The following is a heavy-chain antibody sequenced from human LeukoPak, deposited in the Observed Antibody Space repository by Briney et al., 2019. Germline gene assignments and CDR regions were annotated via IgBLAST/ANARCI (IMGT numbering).Heavy chain of an antibody. V-gene: IGHV4-61*01. CDR2: IYYSGST. CDR1: GGSVSSGSYY. J-gene: IGHJ4*02. Sequence: PSETLSLTCTVSGGSVSSGSYYWSWIRQPPGKGLEWIGYIYYSGSTNYNPSLKSRVTISVGTSKNQFSLKLSSVTAADTAVYYCARSDYYDSSGYYDYWGQGTLVTVSS. CDR3: ARSDYYDSSGYYDY. D-gene: IGHD3-22*01.